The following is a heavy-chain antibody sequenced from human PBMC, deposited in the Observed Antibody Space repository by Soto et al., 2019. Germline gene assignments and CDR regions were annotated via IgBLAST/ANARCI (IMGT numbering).Heavy chain of an antibody. CDR1: GGTFRTAA. V-gene: IGHV1-69*12. CDR3: ARYNDRPQLGGNYYYIFDV. CDR2: ILPVFRTP. J-gene: IGHJ6*02. Sequence: QVQLEQSGAEVKKPGSSVKVSCKASGGTFRTAAVSWVRQAPGQGLEWMGGILPVFRTPDYSQKFHGRVTITADESSSTAYLELSGLRSDDTAVYYCARYNDRPQLGGNYYYIFDVWGQVTTINVSS. D-gene: IGHD1-1*01.